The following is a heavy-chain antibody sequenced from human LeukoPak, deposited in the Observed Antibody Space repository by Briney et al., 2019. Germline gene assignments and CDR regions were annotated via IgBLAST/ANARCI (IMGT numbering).Heavy chain of an antibody. V-gene: IGHV1-2*02. CDR2: INPSSGGT. J-gene: IGHJ4*02. CDR1: GYAFTAYF. D-gene: IGHD6-13*01. Sequence: GTSVKDSCKASGYAFTAYFMHWVRQAPGQGLEWMGWINPSSGGTMYAQSFQGRVTMTRDTSISTAYMELSSLTFDDTAVYYCARAEGIDYWGQGTLVTVSS. CDR3: ARAEGIDY.